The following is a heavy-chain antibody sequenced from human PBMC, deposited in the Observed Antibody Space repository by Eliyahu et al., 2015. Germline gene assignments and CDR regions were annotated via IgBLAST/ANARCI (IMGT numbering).Heavy chain of an antibody. Sequence: QVQLVESGGGVVQPGGSLRLSCAASGFTFSSYGMHWVRQAPGKGLEWVAFIRYDGSNKYYADSVKGRFTISRDNSKNTLYLQMNSLRAEDTAVYYCAKDSYSGSYYDWGQGTLVTVSS. V-gene: IGHV3-30*02. D-gene: IGHD1-26*01. CDR2: IRYDGSNK. CDR3: AKDSYSGSYYD. CDR1: GFTFSSYG. J-gene: IGHJ4*02.